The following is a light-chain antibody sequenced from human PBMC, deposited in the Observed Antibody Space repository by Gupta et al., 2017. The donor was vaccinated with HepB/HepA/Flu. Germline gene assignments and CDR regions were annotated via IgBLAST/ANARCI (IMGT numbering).Light chain of an antibody. V-gene: IGKV4-1*01. Sequence: DIVMTQSPDSLAVSLGERATLNCKSSQSVLYSSTNKDYLAWYQQKPGQPPKLLLYWASTRESGVPYRFSGSGSGTDFTLTISSLHAEDVAVYYCQQYYTTPITFGQGTRLEIK. CDR3: QQYYTTPIT. CDR1: QSVLYSSTNKDY. CDR2: WAS. J-gene: IGKJ5*01.